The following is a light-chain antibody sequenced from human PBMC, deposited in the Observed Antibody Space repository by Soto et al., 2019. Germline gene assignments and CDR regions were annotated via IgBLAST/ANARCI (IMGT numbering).Light chain of an antibody. Sequence: DIVMTQSPDSLAVSLGERATINCKSSQSVLYNSDNKNYLAWYQQKPGQPPKLLIYWASTRDSGVPDRFSGSGYGADFTLTISSLQAEDVAVYYCQQYYTTLTFGGETKVEIK. CDR1: QSVLYNSDNKNY. CDR3: QQYYTTLT. CDR2: WAS. V-gene: IGKV4-1*01. J-gene: IGKJ4*01.